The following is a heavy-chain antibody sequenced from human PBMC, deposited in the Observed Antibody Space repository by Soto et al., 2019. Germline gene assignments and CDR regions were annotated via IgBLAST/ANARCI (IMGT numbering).Heavy chain of an antibody. D-gene: IGHD2-2*01. J-gene: IGHJ6*03. CDR1: GYTFTSYG. CDR2: ISAYNGNT. CDR3: AREYCSSTSCYAGHYYYYMDV. V-gene: IGHV1-18*01. Sequence: ASVKVSCKASGYTFTSYGISWVRQAPGQGLEWMGLISAYNGNTNYTQKLQGRVTMTTDTSTSTAYMELRSLRSDDTAVYYCAREYCSSTSCYAGHYYYYMDVWGKGTTVTVS.